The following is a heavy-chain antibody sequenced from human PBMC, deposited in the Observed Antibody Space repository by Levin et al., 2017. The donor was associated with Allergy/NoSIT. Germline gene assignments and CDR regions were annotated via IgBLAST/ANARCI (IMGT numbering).Heavy chain of an antibody. D-gene: IGHD3-10*01. CDR1: GGSLTGDY. V-gene: IGHV4-59*01. J-gene: IGHJ4*02. CDR3: AKYLRDSGTFYLQR. Sequence: SETLSLTCTVSGGSLTGDYWSWIRQPPGKALEWIGYVYYTGSTHYNPSLERRVTMSVDPSKNQFTLNLSSVTSADTAIYYCAKYLRDSGTFYLQRWGQGTLVTVSS. CDR2: VYYTGST.